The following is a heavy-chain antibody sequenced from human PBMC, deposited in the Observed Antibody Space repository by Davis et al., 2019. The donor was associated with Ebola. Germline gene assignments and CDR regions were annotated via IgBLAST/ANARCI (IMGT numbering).Heavy chain of an antibody. CDR1: WDSVSGKSGA. CDR3: ARGWLRTGLDI. Sequence: HSQTLSLPFSISWDSVSGKSGAWNWIRQSPSRGLEWLGRTYYTSKWYNHYAASVKSRTTINPDTSKNQFSLQLNSVTPEDTAVYYCARGWLRTGLDIWGQGTMVIVSS. J-gene: IGHJ3*02. V-gene: IGHV6-1*01. D-gene: IGHD5-24*01. CDR2: TYYTSKWYN.